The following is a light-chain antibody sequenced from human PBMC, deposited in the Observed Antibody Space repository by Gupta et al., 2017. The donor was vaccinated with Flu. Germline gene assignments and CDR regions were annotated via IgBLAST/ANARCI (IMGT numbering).Light chain of an antibody. CDR1: SGHSNYA. Sequence: VKLTCTLSSGHSNYAIAWHQQQPEKGPRYLMKLNSDGSHSKGDGIPDRFSGSSSGAESYLTISSLQSEDEADYYCQTWGTGIRVFGGGTKLTVL. V-gene: IGLV4-69*01. CDR3: QTWGTGIRV. CDR2: LNSDGSH. J-gene: IGLJ2*01.